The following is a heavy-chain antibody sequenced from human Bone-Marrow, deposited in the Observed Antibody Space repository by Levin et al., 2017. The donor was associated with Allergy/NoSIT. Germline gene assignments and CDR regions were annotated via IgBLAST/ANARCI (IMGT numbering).Heavy chain of an antibody. CDR2: IWYDGKDK. D-gene: IGHD6-6*01. CDR3: ARVASIATRGYQYYGMDV. J-gene: IGHJ6*02. V-gene: IGHV3-33*01. CDR1: GFSFSTYG. Sequence: GGSLRLSCEASGFSFSTYGMHWVRQAPGKGLEWVAFIWYDGKDKNFVDSVKGRFSISRDNSKNTLFLQMNSLRAEDTAVYYCARVASIATRGYQYYGMDVWGQGTTVTVSS.